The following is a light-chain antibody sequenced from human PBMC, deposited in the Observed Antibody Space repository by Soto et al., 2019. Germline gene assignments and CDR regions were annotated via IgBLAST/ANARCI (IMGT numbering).Light chain of an antibody. V-gene: IGLV2-8*01. CDR1: SSDVGGYNY. J-gene: IGLJ1*01. CDR2: EVS. CDR3: TSYAGSNNFV. Sequence: QSVLTQPPYASGAPGQSVTISCTGTSSDVGGYNYVSWYQQHPGKAPNLMLYEVSERPSGVPDRFSGSKSSHTASLTVSGLQAEDEADYYCTSYAGSNNFVFGTGTKVTVL.